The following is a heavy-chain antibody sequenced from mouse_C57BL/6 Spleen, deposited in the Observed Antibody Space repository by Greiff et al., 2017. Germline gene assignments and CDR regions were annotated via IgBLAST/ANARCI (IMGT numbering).Heavy chain of an antibody. V-gene: IGHV1-64*01. Sequence: QVQLQQSGAELVKPGASVKLSCKASGYTFTSYWMHWVKQRPGQGLEWIGMIHPNSGSTNYNEKFKSKATLTVDKTSSTAYMQLSSLTSEDSAVYYCGRDGSGYVFAYWGQGTLVTVSA. CDR3: GRDGSGYVFAY. CDR2: IHPNSGST. CDR1: GYTFTSYW. D-gene: IGHD3-2*02. J-gene: IGHJ3*01.